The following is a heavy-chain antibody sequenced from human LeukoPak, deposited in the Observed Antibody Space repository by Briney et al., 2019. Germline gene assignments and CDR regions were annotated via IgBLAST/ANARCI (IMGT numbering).Heavy chain of an antibody. CDR2: IIPIFGTA. Sequence: ASVKVSCKASGYTFTGYYMHWVRQAPGQGLEWMGGIIPIFGTANYAQKFQGRVTITTDESTSTAYMELSSLRSEDTAVYYCARDIAAAGPDAFDIWGQGTMVTVSS. V-gene: IGHV1-69*05. J-gene: IGHJ3*02. D-gene: IGHD6-13*01. CDR1: GYTFTGYY. CDR3: ARDIAAAGPDAFDI.